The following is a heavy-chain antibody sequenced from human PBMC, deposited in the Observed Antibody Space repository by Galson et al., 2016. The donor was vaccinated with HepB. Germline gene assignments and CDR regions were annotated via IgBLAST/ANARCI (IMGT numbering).Heavy chain of an antibody. J-gene: IGHJ4*02. CDR3: TRLSGYTYGHDFDY. D-gene: IGHD5-18*01. V-gene: IGHV3-49*03. CDR2: IRSQTYGGTT. CDR1: GFTFADYA. Sequence: SLRPSCATSGFTFADYAMTWFRQTPGKGLEWVGFIRSQTYGGTTDYAASVEGRFTISRDDSKSIVYLQMNSLKTEDTALYYCTRLSGYTYGHDFDYWGQGTLVTVSS.